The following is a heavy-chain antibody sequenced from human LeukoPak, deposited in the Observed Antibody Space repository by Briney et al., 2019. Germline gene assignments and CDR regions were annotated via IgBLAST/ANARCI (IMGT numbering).Heavy chain of an antibody. V-gene: IGHV3-7*01. CDR1: RFTLSSYW. Sequence: GGSLRLSCAASRFTLSSYWMSWVRQAPGKGPDWVANIKQDGSEKDYVDSVKGRFTISRDNAKNSLYLQMNSLRAEDTDVYYCAGYSRSSGWFDPWGQGTLVTVSS. CDR2: IKQDGSEK. D-gene: IGHD6-6*01. CDR3: AGYSRSSGWFDP. J-gene: IGHJ5*02.